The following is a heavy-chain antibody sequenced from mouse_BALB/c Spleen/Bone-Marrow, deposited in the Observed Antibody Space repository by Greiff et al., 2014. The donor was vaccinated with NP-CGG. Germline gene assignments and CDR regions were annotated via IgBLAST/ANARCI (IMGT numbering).Heavy chain of an antibody. CDR2: INPSNGRT. V-gene: IGHV1S81*02. CDR3: ARRDATVVATDY. D-gene: IGHD1-1*01. J-gene: IGHJ2*01. CDR1: GYTFTSYW. Sequence: QVQLQQSGAELVKPGASVKLSCKASGYTFTSYWMHWVKQRPGQGLEWIGEINPSNGRTNYNEKFKSKATLTVDKSSSTAYMQHSSLTSEDSAVYYYARRDATVVATDYWGQGTTLTVSS.